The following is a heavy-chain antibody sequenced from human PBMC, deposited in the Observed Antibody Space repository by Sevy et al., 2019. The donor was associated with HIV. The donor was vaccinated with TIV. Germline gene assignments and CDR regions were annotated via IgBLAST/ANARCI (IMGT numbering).Heavy chain of an antibody. V-gene: IGHV1-2*02. J-gene: IGHJ4*02. D-gene: IGHD3-10*01. CDR2: LNPNSGGT. Sequence: ASVKVSCKASGYTFTGYYIHWIRHAPGQGLEWVGWLNPNSGGTNSAQKFRDRVTMTRDTSTSTAYMDLITLRSDDTAIYYCARGDWFGESRGLDYWAQGTLVTVSS. CDR3: ARGDWFGESRGLDY. CDR1: GYTFTGYY.